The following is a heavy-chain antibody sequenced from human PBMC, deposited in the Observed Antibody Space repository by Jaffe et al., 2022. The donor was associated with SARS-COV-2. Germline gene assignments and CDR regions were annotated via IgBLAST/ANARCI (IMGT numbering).Heavy chain of an antibody. CDR3: ARDVSVRGYSSGWGRENGMDV. J-gene: IGHJ6*02. CDR1: GGSISSYY. Sequence: QVQLQESGPGLVKPSETLSLTCTVSGGSISSYYWSWIRQPPGKGLEWIGYIYYSGSTNYNPSLKSRVTISVDTSKNQFSLKLSSVTAADTAVYYCARDVSVRGYSSGWGRENGMDVWGQGTTVTVSS. D-gene: IGHD6-19*01. CDR2: IYYSGST. V-gene: IGHV4-59*01.